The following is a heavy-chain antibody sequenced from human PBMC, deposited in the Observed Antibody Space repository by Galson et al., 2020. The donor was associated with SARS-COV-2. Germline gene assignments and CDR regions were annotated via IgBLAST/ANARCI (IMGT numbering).Heavy chain of an antibody. CDR2: ISSSNSHI. CDR1: GFTFSGYI. CDR3: AREDYYGSGRWFDP. J-gene: IGHJ5*02. Sequence: GGSLRLSCAASGFTFSGYIMNWVRQAPGKGLEWVSSISSSNSHIYYADSVKGRFTISRDTAKNSLYLQMNSLRAEDTAVYYCAREDYYGSGRWFDPWGQGTLVTVSS. V-gene: IGHV3-21*01. D-gene: IGHD3-10*01.